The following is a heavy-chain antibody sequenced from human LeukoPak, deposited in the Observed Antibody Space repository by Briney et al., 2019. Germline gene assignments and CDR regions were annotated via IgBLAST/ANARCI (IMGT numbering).Heavy chain of an antibody. CDR3: AREGGNWFDP. V-gene: IGHV4-34*01. D-gene: IGHD1-26*01. J-gene: IGHJ5*02. CDR2: INHTGST. Sequence: SETLSLTCAVHGEFFSGYYWSWIRQPPGKGLEWIGEINHTGSTNYNPSLKSRVTISADTSKNQFSLEVNSVTAADTAVYYCAREGGNWFDPWGQGTLVTVSA. CDR1: GEFFSGYY.